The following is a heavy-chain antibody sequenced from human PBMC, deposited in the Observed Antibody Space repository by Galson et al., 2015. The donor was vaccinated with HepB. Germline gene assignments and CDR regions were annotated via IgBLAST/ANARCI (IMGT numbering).Heavy chain of an antibody. Sequence: SLRLSCAASGFTVSSNYMTWVRQAPGKGLEWVSVIYSGGTTFYADSVRGRFTMSRDNSKNTLYLQMNSLRAEDTAVYYCTRLRYYYDSSGYRTNWFDFWGQGTLVTVSS. CDR1: GFTVSSNY. CDR2: IYSGGTT. CDR3: TRLRYYYDSSGYRTNWFDF. J-gene: IGHJ5*01. V-gene: IGHV3-66*02. D-gene: IGHD3-22*01.